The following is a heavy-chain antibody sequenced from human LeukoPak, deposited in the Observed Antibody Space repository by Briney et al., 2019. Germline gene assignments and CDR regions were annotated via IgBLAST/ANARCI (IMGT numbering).Heavy chain of an antibody. CDR2: IIPIFGTA. CDR3: ARQHYDFWSGPPSYYYYYYMDV. CDR1: GGTFSSYA. D-gene: IGHD3-3*01. V-gene: IGHV1-69*05. J-gene: IGHJ6*03. Sequence: ASVKVFCKASGGTFSSYAISWVRQAPGQGLEWMGGIIPIFGTANYAQKFQGRVTITTDESTSTAYMELSSLRSEDTAVYYCARQHYDFWSGPPSYYYYYYMDVWGKGTTVTVSS.